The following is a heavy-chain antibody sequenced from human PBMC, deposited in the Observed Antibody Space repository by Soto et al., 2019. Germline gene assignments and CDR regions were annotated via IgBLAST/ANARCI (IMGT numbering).Heavy chain of an antibody. V-gene: IGHV3-30-3*01. CDR2: ISYDGSNK. Sequence: QVQLVESGGGVVQPGRSLRLSCAASGFTFSSYAMHWVRQAPGKGLEWVAVISYDGSNKYYADSVKGRFTISRDNSKNTLYLQMNSLRAEDTAVYYCVRDQGYSSGWYLRIFDYWGQGTLVTVSS. J-gene: IGHJ4*02. D-gene: IGHD6-19*01. CDR3: VRDQGYSSGWYLRIFDY. CDR1: GFTFSSYA.